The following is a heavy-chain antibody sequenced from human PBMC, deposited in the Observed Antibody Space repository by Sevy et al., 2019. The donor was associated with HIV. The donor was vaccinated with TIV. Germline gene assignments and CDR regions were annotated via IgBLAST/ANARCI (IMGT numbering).Heavy chain of an antibody. V-gene: IGHV1-2*02. CDR2: INPNSGGT. CDR3: ARATMVRGVIGTYYMDV. D-gene: IGHD3-10*01. Sequence: ASVKVSCKASGYTFTGYYMHWVRQAPGQGLEWMGWINPNSGGTNDAQKFQGRVTMTRDTSISTAYMELSRLRSDDTAVYYCARATMVRGVIGTYYMDVWGKGTTVTVSS. J-gene: IGHJ6*03. CDR1: GYTFTGYY.